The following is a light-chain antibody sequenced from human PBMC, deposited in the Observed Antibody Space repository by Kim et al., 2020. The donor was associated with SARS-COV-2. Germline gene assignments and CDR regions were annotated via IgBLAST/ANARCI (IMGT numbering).Light chain of an antibody. Sequence: QSALTQPRSVSGSPGQSVAISCTGTSSDVGAYDYVSWYQQYPGKAPKLLIYDVSKRPSGVPDRFSGSKSGNTASLTISGLQAEDEADYYCCSYTTTYWVFGGGTQLTVL. V-gene: IGLV2-11*01. J-gene: IGLJ3*02. CDR1: SSDVGAYDY. CDR3: CSYTTTYWV. CDR2: DVS.